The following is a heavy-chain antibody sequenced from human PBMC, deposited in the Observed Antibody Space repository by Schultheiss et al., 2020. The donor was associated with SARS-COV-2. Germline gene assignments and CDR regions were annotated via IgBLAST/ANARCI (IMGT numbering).Heavy chain of an antibody. CDR3: ARDRYSGSYFTYYYGMDV. Sequence: SETLSLTCTVSGGSISSSSYYWGWIRQPPGKGLEWIGEIYHSGSTNYNPSLKSRVTISLDTSKNQFSLKLSSVTAADTAVYYCARDRYSGSYFTYYYGMDVWGKGTTVTVSS. J-gene: IGHJ6*04. CDR1: GGSISSSSYY. V-gene: IGHV4-39*07. D-gene: IGHD1-26*01. CDR2: IYHSGST.